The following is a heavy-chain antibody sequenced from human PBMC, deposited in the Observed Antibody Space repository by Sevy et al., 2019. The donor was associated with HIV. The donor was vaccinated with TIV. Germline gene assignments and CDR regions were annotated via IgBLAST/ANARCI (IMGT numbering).Heavy chain of an antibody. V-gene: IGHV3-15*01. Sequence: GGSLRLSCEASGFTFSNAWMSWVRQAPGKGLEWVGRIKSKTDGGTTDYAAPVKGRFTILRDDSKNTLYLQMNSLKTEDTALYYCTRGYCSGGSCYVLGYWGQGTLVTVSS. CDR1: GFTFSNAW. D-gene: IGHD2-15*01. CDR3: TRGYCSGGSCYVLGY. CDR2: IKSKTDGGTT. J-gene: IGHJ4*02.